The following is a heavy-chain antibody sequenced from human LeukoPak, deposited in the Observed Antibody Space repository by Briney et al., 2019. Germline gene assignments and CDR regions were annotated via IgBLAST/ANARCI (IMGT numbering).Heavy chain of an antibody. V-gene: IGHV3-48*01. J-gene: IGHJ4*02. CDR3: ARDIPYYYDSSGPPVGY. CDR1: GFTFSNYS. CDR2: ISSSSSTI. Sequence: GGSLRLSCAASGFTFSNYSMNWVRQAPGKGLEWVSYISSSSSTIYYADSVKGRFTISRDNAKNSLYLQMNSLRAEDTAVYYCARDIPYYYDSSGPPVGYWGQGTLVTVSS. D-gene: IGHD3-22*01.